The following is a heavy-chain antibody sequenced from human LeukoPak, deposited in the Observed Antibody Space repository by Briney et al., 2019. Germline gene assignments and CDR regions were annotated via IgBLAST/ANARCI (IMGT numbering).Heavy chain of an antibody. Sequence: PSETLSLTCTVSGGSISSGDYYWSWIRQPPGKGLEWIGYIYYSGSTYYNPSLNSRVTISVDTPKNHFSLKLSSVTAADTAVYYCARRAAAGPFDYWGQGTLVTVSS. V-gene: IGHV4-30-4*08. CDR1: GGSISSGDYY. CDR2: IYYSGST. CDR3: ARRAAAGPFDY. D-gene: IGHD6-13*01. J-gene: IGHJ4*02.